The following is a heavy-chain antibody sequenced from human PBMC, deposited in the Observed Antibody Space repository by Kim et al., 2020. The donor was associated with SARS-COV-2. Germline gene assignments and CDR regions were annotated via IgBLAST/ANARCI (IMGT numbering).Heavy chain of an antibody. CDR3: AYLLRWQNRWDGMDV. CDR2: ISAYNGNT. J-gene: IGHJ6*02. V-gene: IGHV1-18*01. CDR1: GYTFTSYG. Sequence: ASVKVSCKASGYTFTSYGISWVRQAPGQGLEWMGWISAYNGNTNYAQKLQGRVTMTTDTSTSTAYMELRSLRSDDTAVYYCAYLLRWQNRWDGMDVWGQGTTVTVSS. D-gene: IGHD4-17*01.